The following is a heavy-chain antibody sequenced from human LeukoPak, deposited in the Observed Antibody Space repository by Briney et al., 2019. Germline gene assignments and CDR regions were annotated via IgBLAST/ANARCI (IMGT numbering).Heavy chain of an antibody. CDR1: GGSISSNSYY. J-gene: IGHJ3*02. V-gene: IGHV4-39*07. D-gene: IGHD3-10*01. CDR2: IHYSEGT. Sequence: SETLSLTCTVSGGSISSNSYYWGWIRQPPGKGLEWIGSIHYSEGTYHNPSLKSRVTMSVDTSKNQFSLKLSSVTAADTAVYYCARDRGARDAFDIWGQGTKVTVSS. CDR3: ARDRGARDAFDI.